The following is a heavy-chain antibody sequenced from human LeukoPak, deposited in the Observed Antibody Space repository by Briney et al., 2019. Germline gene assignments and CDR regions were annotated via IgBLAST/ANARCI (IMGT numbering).Heavy chain of an antibody. V-gene: IGHV4-59*01. Sequence: SETLSLTCTVSGGSISSYYWSWIRQPPGKGLEWIGYIYTSGSTNYNPSLKSRVSISIDTSKNQFSLKLTSVTAADTAVYYCARALKNYDILTGNPTYYYGMDVWGQGTTVTVSS. CDR2: IYTSGST. CDR3: ARALKNYDILTGNPTYYYGMDV. D-gene: IGHD3-9*01. CDR1: GGSISSYY. J-gene: IGHJ6*02.